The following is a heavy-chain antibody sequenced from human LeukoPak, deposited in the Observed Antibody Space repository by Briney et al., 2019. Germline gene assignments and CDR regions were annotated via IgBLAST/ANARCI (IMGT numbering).Heavy chain of an antibody. D-gene: IGHD6-13*01. CDR3: AREQGTSWYFRLDP. CDR2: INAGNGDT. J-gene: IGHJ5*02. V-gene: IGHV1-3*01. CDR1: GYTFTKYT. Sequence: ASVKVSCKASGYTFTKYTIHWVRQAPGQRLEWMGWINAGNGDTKYSERFQGRVTITRDTSATTAHMELSTLRYEDTAVYYCAREQGTSWYFRLDPWGQGTLVTVSS.